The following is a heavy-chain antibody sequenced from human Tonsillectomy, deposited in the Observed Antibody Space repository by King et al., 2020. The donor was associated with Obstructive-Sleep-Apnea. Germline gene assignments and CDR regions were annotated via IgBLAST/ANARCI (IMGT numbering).Heavy chain of an antibody. V-gene: IGHV3-15*01. Sequence: VQLVESGGGLVKPGGSLRLSCAASGFTFSNAWMSWVRQAPGKGLEWVGRIKSKTDGGTTDYAATVKGRFTISRDDSKKTLYLQMNSLKTEDTAVYYCTTDSQTALFDYWGQGTLVTVSS. CDR1: GFTFSNAW. CDR3: TTDSQTALFDY. D-gene: IGHD1-1*01. CDR2: IKSKTDGGTT. J-gene: IGHJ4*02.